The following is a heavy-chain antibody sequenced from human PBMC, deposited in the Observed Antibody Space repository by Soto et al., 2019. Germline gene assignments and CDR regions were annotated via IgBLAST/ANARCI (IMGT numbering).Heavy chain of an antibody. CDR1: GLTLSSFS. V-gene: IGHV3-48*02. CDR3: ARETGLRSSGWSYYFDF. J-gene: IGHJ4*02. CDR2: ISGSGGTI. Sequence: EVQLVESGGGMVKPGGPLGAPFAASGLTLSSFSMHWVRQAPGKGLEWVSYISGSGGTIYYADSVKGRFTISRDNAKNSLSVQMNSLRDEDTAVYFCARETGLRSSGWSYYFDFWGQGTRVTVSS. D-gene: IGHD6-19*01.